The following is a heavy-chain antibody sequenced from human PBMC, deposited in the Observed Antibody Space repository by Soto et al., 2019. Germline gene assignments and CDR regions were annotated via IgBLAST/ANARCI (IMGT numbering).Heavy chain of an antibody. CDR3: AKDRGTYNWNYFDF. CDR1: GFTFDDYA. CDR2: ISWNSGSI. J-gene: IGHJ4*02. D-gene: IGHD1-20*01. Sequence: PGGSLRLSCGASGFTFDDYAMHWVRQAPGKGLEWVSGISWNSGSIGYADSVKGRFTISRDNAKNSLYLQMNSLRAEDTALYYCAKDRGTYNWNYFDFWGQGTLVTVSS. V-gene: IGHV3-9*01.